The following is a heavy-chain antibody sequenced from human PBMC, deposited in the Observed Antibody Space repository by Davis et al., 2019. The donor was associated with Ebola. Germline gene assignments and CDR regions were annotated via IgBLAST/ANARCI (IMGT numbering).Heavy chain of an antibody. CDR2: IGSGGGDI. D-gene: IGHD1-1*01. CDR3: AKYITTSPSRYFDP. Sequence: GESLKISCAASGFTFSGSAMHWVRQSPGKGLEWVSVIGSGGGDIQYADFVKGRFTISRDNSKNTLYLQMNSLRAEDTAIYYCAKYITTSPSRYFDPWGQGTLVTVSS. V-gene: IGHV3-23*01. CDR1: GFTFSGSA. J-gene: IGHJ5*02.